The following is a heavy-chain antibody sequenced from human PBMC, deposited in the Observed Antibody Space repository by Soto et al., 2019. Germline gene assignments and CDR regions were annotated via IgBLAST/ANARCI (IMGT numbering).Heavy chain of an antibody. CDR1: GFTFSSYA. J-gene: IGHJ3*02. D-gene: IGHD2-2*01. CDR3: AKVGYCSSTSCYRGSYGI. V-gene: IGHV3-23*01. CDR2: ISGSGGST. Sequence: EVQLLESGGGLVQPGGSLRLSCAASGFTFSSYAMSWVRQAPGKGLEWVSAISGSGGSTYYADSVKGRSTISRDNFKNSLYLQMSSLRAEDTAVYYCAKVGYCSSTSCYRGSYGIWGQGTMVTAAS.